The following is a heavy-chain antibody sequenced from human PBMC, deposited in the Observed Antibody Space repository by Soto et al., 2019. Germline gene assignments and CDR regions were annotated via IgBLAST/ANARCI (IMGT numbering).Heavy chain of an antibody. CDR2: INHSGST. D-gene: IGHD3-10*01. J-gene: IGHJ4*02. CDR3: ARGRSYYYGSGSLYKYFDY. V-gene: IGHV4-34*01. CDR1: GGSFSGYY. Sequence: SETLSLTFPFHGGSFSGYYWRWIRQPPGKGLEWIGEINHSGSTNYNPSLKSRVTISVDTSKNQFSLKLSSVTAADTAVYYCARGRSYYYGSGSLYKYFDYWGQGTQVTVSS.